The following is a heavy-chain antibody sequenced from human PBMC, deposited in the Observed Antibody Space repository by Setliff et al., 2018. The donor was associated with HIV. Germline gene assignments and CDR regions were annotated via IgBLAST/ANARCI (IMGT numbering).Heavy chain of an antibody. CDR3: ARPALGIGGGSRFDN. CDR2: IYYSGNT. Sequence: SETLSLTCTVSGGSISSYYWSWIRQPPGKGLEWIGDIYYSGNTNYNPSLKSRVTISVDTSKNQFSLKLSSVTAADTAVYYCARPALGIGGGSRFDNWGQGTRVTVSS. V-gene: IGHV4-59*08. CDR1: GGSISSYY. J-gene: IGHJ4*02. D-gene: IGHD3-10*01.